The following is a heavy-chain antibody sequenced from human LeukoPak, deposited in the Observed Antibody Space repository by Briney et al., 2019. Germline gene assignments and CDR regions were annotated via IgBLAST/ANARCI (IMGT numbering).Heavy chain of an antibody. V-gene: IGHV1-8*03. CDR2: MNPNSGNT. D-gene: IGHD6-19*01. J-gene: IGHJ5*02. Sequence: VASVKVSCKASGYTFTSYDINWVRQATGQGLEWMGWMNPNSGNTGYAQKFQGRVTITRNTSISTAYMELSSLRSDDTAVYYCARDPVDYRQWPREEGWFDPWGQGTLVTVSS. CDR3: ARDPVDYRQWPREEGWFDP. CDR1: GYTFTSYD.